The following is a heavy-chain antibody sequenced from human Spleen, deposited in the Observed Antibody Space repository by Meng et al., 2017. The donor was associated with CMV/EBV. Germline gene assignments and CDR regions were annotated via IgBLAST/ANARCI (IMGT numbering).Heavy chain of an antibody. J-gene: IGHJ3*02. Sequence: SETLSLTCTVSGGSISSHYWSWIRQPPGKGLEWIGYVYYTGDTNYTPSLKSRVTISIDTSKNQFSLKLSSVTAADTAVYYCARDKEGLQDAFDIWGQGTMVTVSS. CDR2: VYYTGDT. CDR1: GGSISSHY. CDR3: ARDKEGLQDAFDI. V-gene: IGHV4-59*11. D-gene: IGHD4-11*01.